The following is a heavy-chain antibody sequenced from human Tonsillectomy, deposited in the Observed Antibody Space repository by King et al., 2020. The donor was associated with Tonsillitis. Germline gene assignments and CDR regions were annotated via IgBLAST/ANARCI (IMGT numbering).Heavy chain of an antibody. D-gene: IGHD3-10*01. CDR3: AKHPIIMVRGVMGRVNWFDP. CDR2: IYNSGST. V-gene: IGHV4-39*01. CDR1: GGSISSSSYY. Sequence: QLQESGPGLVKPSETLSLTCTVSGGSISSSSYYWGWTRQPPGKGLEWIGSIYNSGSTYYNPSLKSRVTISVDTSKNQFSLKLSPVTAADTAVYYCAKHPIIMVRGVMGRVNWFDPWGQGTLVTVSS. J-gene: IGHJ5*02.